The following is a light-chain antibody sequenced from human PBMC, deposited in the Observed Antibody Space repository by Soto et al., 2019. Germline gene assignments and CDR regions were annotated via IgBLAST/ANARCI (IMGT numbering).Light chain of an antibody. CDR1: RSISSTY. J-gene: IGKJ1*01. V-gene: IGKV3-20*01. CDR3: QQYNNWPPWT. CDR2: GAS. Sequence: EIVLTQSPGTLSLSPGERATLSCRASRSISSTYLAWYQQKPGQAPRLLIYGASSRATGIPDRFSGSGSGTDFTLTISSLQSEDFAVYYCQQYNNWPPWTFGQGTKVEIK.